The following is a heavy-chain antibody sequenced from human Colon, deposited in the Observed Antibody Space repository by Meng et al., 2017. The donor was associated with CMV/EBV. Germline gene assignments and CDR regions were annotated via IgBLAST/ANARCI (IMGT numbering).Heavy chain of an antibody. CDR3: ERVGGWIGSSSIFGWFDP. V-gene: IGHV1-2*02. CDR2: INSNTGAT. CDR1: GYTFTDYH. J-gene: IGHJ5*02. Sequence: PLVQSGAELKIPGASVKVSSKGSGYTFTDYHLPWVRQAPGQGLEWMGLINSNTGATKYAQKFQNRITMTRDTSINTVYMQLSGLRSDDTAVYYCERVGGWIGSSSIFGWFDPWGQGTLVTVSS. D-gene: IGHD6-6*01.